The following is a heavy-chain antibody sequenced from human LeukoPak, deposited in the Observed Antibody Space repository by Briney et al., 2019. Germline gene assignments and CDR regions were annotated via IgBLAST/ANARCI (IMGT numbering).Heavy chain of an antibody. Sequence: GGSLRLSCAASGFTFSSYSMNWVRQAPGKGLEWVSSISSSSSSYIYYADSVKGRFTISRDNAKNSLYLQMNSLRAEDTAVYYCARVKLAYCGGDCYSDSFYYYYGTDVWGQGTTVTVSS. CDR2: ISSSSSSYI. D-gene: IGHD2-21*02. CDR3: ARVKLAYCGGDCYSDSFYYYYGTDV. CDR1: GFTFSSYS. V-gene: IGHV3-21*01. J-gene: IGHJ6*02.